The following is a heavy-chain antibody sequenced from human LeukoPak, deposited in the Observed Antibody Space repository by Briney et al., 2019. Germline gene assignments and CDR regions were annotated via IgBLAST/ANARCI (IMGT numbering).Heavy chain of an antibody. J-gene: IGHJ6*02. CDR1: RFTFSNYA. V-gene: IGHV3-30-3*01. D-gene: IGHD2-2*01. CDR3: AREYQFANYGMDV. CDR2: ISYDGSNK. Sequence: PGGSLRLSCAASRFTFSNYAVHWVRQAPGKGLEWVALISYDGSNKYYADSVKGRFTISRDNSKNTLYLQMNSLRAEDTAVYYCAREYQFANYGMDVWGQGTTVTVSS.